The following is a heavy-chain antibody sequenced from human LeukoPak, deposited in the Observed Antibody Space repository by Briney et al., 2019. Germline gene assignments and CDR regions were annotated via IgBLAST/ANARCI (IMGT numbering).Heavy chain of an antibody. Sequence: EASVKVSCKASGGTFSSYAISWVRQAPGQGLEWMGRIIPIFGTANYAQKFQGRVTITTDESTSTAYMELSSLRSEDTAVYYCARGSIAAAARFDYWGQGTLVTVSS. CDR3: ARGSIAAAARFDY. J-gene: IGHJ4*02. D-gene: IGHD6-13*01. V-gene: IGHV1-69*05. CDR2: IIPIFGTA. CDR1: GGTFSSYA.